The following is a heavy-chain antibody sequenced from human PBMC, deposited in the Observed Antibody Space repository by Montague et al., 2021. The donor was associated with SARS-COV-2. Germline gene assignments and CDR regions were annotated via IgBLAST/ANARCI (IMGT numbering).Heavy chain of an antibody. J-gene: IGHJ4*02. CDR2: INDSGST. D-gene: IGHD3-10*01. CDR1: DGSFRGFY. Sequence: SETLSLTCTVSDGSFRGFYLNWIRQPPGKALEWIGYINDSGSTRHNPSLKGRVTISLLTPGNRFSLDLSSVTAADTAVYYCARGQHDSGDYCGGFCYFDYWGQGALVTVSS. V-gene: IGHV4-59*01. CDR3: ARGQHDSGDYCGGFCYFDY.